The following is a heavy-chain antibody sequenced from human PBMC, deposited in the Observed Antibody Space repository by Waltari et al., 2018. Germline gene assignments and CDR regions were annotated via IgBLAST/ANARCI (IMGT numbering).Heavy chain of an antibody. D-gene: IGHD3-16*01. V-gene: IGHV3-49*03. CDR1: GFMFGDYG. CDR3: SRAGVTFGGVSDAFDI. Sequence: EVQLVESGGGLVQPGRSLSLPCAASGFMFGDYGLSWFRQAPGMGLHWVGYSRRKVEGGTTQYAASVKGRFTISRDDSKSNAYLQMNSLKTEDTAVYYCSRAGVTFGGVSDAFDIWGQGTMVTVSS. CDR2: SRRKVEGGTT. J-gene: IGHJ3*02.